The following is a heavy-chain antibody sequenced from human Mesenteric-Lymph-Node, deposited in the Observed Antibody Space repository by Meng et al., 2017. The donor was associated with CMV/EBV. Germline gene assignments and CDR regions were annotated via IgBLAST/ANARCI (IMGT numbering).Heavy chain of an antibody. CDR3: ARDIYCSSTTCHHRCAFDI. J-gene: IGHJ3*02. Sequence: SQTLSLTCGVFGGSFRAYYWSWIRQPPGKGLEWIGSIYHSGSTYYNPSLKSRVTISVDTSKNQFSLKLSSVTAADTAVFYCARDIYCSSTTCHHRCAFDIWGQGTMVTVSS. CDR2: IYHSGST. D-gene: IGHD2-2*01. V-gene: IGHV4-34*01. CDR1: GGSFRAYY.